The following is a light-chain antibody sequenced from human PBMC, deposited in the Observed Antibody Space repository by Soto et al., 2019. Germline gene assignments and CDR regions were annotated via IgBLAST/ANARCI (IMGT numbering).Light chain of an antibody. CDR3: QQYGSSPYT. CDR2: GAS. V-gene: IGKV3-20*01. Sequence: EIVLTQSPGTLSLSPGERATLSCRSSQSVSSSYLAWYQQKPGLAPRLLIYGASSRATGIPDRFSGSGSGRDLALTISRLEPEDFAVYYCQQYGSSPYTFDQGTKLEIK. J-gene: IGKJ2*01. CDR1: QSVSSSY.